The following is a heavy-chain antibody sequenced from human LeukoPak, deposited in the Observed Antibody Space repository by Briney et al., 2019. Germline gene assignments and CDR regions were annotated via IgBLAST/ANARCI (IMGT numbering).Heavy chain of an antibody. V-gene: IGHV3-23*01. CDR1: GFAFSFSA. CDR3: AIGSYCSGGSCYPLFDY. Sequence: PGGSLRLSCEASGFAFSFSAMTWVRQAPGTGLEWVSTINANAINTYYADSVKGRFTISRDNSKSTLYLQLNSLRAEDTAVYYCAIGSYCSGGSCYPLFDYWGRGTLVTVSS. J-gene: IGHJ4*02. CDR2: INANAINT. D-gene: IGHD2-15*01.